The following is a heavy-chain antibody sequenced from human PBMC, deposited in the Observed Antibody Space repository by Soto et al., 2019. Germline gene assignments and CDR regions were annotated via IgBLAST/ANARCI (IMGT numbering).Heavy chain of an antibody. CDR3: ARRKPADDSFDV. CDR1: GFPLTTSGVG. J-gene: IGHJ3*01. Sequence: QITLKESGPTLVKPTQTLTLTCTFSGFPLTTSGVGVGWIRQPPGKALKWLALIYWDDDKRYTPSLKTRLTITKDTSKNQVVLTMTNMDPVDTATYYCARRKPADDSFDVWGQGTMVTVSS. CDR2: IYWDDDK. V-gene: IGHV2-5*02.